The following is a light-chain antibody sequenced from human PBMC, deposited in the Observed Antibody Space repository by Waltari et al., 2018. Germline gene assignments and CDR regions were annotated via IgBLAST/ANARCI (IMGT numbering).Light chain of an antibody. CDR1: QSVSSSY. CDR3: QQYGSSPWT. Sequence: DIVLTQSPGTLSLSPGERATLSCRARQSVSSSYLAWYQQKPGPAPRLLIYGASSRATGIPDRFSGSGSGTDFTLTISRLEPEDFAVYYCQQYGSSPWTFGQGTKVEIK. V-gene: IGKV3-20*01. J-gene: IGKJ1*01. CDR2: GAS.